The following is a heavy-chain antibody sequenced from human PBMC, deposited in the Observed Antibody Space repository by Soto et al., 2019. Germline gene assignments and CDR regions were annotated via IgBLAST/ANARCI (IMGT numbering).Heavy chain of an antibody. V-gene: IGHV3-74*01. Sequence: EVQLVESGGGLVQPGGSLRLSCAASGFSFSSYWMHWVRQAPGKGLVWVSRINSEGTSTSYADSVKGRVTISRDNAKNTLYMQMNRLRVEDTAVYYCAREDGSDYYFDCWGQGTLVTVSS. CDR2: INSEGTST. CDR1: GFSFSSYW. J-gene: IGHJ4*02. D-gene: IGHD1-26*01. CDR3: AREDGSDYYFDC.